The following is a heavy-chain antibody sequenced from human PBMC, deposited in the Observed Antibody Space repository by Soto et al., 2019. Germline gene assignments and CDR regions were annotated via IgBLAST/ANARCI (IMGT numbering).Heavy chain of an antibody. Sequence: QVQLVESGGGVVQPGRSLRLSCAASGFTFSSYGMHWVRQAPGKGLEWVAVIWYDGSNKYYADSVKGRFTISRDNSQNXXYLQMNSLRAEDTAVYYCAREWVVAPPCYYYGMDVWGQGTTVTVSS. V-gene: IGHV3-33*01. D-gene: IGHD2-15*01. CDR2: IWYDGSNK. CDR1: GFTFSSYG. CDR3: AREWVVAPPCYYYGMDV. J-gene: IGHJ6*02.